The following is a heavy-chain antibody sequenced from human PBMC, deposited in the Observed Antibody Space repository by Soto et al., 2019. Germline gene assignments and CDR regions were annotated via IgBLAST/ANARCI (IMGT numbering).Heavy chain of an antibody. V-gene: IGHV1-69*01. CDR3: AREASSDNSGYSKVGY. CDR1: GDSFSSYS. J-gene: IGHJ4*02. CDR2: VIPLFGTT. D-gene: IGHD3-22*01. Sequence: QVQLVQSGAEVKQPGSSVKVSCKASGDSFSSYSISWVRQAPGQGLEWMGEVIPLFGTTNYTHNFQDRVTITADDSTNTAYSELSGLTSEDPAIYYCAREASSDNSGYSKVGYWGQGTRVTVSS.